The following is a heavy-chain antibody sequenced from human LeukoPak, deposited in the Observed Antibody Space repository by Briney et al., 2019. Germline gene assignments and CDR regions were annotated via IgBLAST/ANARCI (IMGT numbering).Heavy chain of an antibody. CDR3: ARTGDTERFDY. CDR1: GFTFSKYG. D-gene: IGHD5-18*01. V-gene: IGHV3-33*01. CDR2: IRYDGSKK. J-gene: IGHJ4*02. Sequence: GGSLRLSCAASGFTFSKYGMHWVRQAPGKGLEWVALIRYDGSKKDYADSVKGRFTISRDNSKNTLYLQMDSLRAEDTAVYYCARTGDTERFDYWGQGTLVTVSS.